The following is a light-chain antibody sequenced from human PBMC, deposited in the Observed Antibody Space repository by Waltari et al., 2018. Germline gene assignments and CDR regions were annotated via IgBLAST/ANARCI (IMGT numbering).Light chain of an antibody. CDR3: SSYTNTKTFVL. V-gene: IGLV2-14*03. Sequence: QSALTQPASVSGSPGQSITISCLGTSFDLRAYNYVLWYQQYPGRAPKLLIFDVTKRPSGVSDRFSASKSANTASLTISGLQAEDEADYYCSSYTNTKTFVLFGGGTKLTVL. CDR1: SFDLRAYNY. CDR2: DVT. J-gene: IGLJ3*02.